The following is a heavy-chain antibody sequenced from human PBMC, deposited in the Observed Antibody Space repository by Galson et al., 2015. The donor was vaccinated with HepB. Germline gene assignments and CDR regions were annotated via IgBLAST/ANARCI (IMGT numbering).Heavy chain of an antibody. CDR1: GFTFSSYW. Sequence: SLRLSCAASGFTFSSYWMSWVRQAPGKGLEWVANIKQDGSEKYYVDSVKGRFTISRDNAKNSLYLQMNSLRAEDTAVYYCARTRREYDFWSGYSRGPFDYWGQGTLVTVSS. D-gene: IGHD3-3*01. V-gene: IGHV3-7*03. CDR3: ARTRREYDFWSGYSRGPFDY. J-gene: IGHJ4*02. CDR2: IKQDGSEK.